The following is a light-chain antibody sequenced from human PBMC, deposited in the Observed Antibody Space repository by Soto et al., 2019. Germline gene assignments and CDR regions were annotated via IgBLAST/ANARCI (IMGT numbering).Light chain of an antibody. CDR1: SGSVSTSYY. Sequence: QTVVTQEPSFSVSPGGTVTLTCGLTSGSVSTSYYPSWYQQTPGQAPRTLIYSTNTRSSGVPDRFSGSILGNNAALTITGSQADDESDYYCVLYMGSGIWVFGRGTKLTVL. V-gene: IGLV8-61*01. CDR3: VLYMGSGIWV. J-gene: IGLJ2*01. CDR2: STN.